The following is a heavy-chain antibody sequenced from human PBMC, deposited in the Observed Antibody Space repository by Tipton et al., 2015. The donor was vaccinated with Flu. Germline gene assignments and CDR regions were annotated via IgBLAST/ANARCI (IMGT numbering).Heavy chain of an antibody. D-gene: IGHD3-10*01. Sequence: GAVLSSYYWTWIRQPAGKGLEWIGRIYSSGSTKYSPSFKSRVIMSVDTSKNKFSLNLKSVTAADTAVYYCARGSGSGTYMIFDFWGQGTLVTVSS. V-gene: IGHV4-4*07. CDR3: ARGSGSGTYMIFDF. J-gene: IGHJ4*02. CDR2: IYSSGST. CDR1: GAVLSSYY.